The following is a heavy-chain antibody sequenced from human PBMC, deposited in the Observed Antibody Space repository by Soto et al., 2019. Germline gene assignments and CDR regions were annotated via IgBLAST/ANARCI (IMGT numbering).Heavy chain of an antibody. V-gene: IGHV1-3*01. Sequence: QVQLVQSGAEVKKPGASVKVSCKASGYTFTSYAMHWVRQAPGQRLEWMGWINAGNGNTKYSQKFQGRVTITRDTSASTTYMELSSLRSEDTAVYYCARDHQWELLRWFDPWGQGTLVTVSS. CDR2: INAGNGNT. D-gene: IGHD1-26*01. J-gene: IGHJ5*02. CDR1: GYTFTSYA. CDR3: ARDHQWELLRWFDP.